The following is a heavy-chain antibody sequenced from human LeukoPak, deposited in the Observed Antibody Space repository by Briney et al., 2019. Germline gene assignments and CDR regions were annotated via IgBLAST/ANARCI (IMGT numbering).Heavy chain of an antibody. J-gene: IGHJ6*03. CDR3: ARGPHIVTGYFATHYYYYYMDV. CDR1: GGSFSGYY. CDR2: INHSGST. D-gene: IGHD3-9*01. V-gene: IGHV4-34*01. Sequence: SSETLSLTCAVYGGSFSGYYWSWIRQPPGKGLEWIGEINHSGSTNYNPSLKSRVTISVDTSKNQFSLKLSSVTAADTAVYYCARGPHIVTGYFATHYYYYYMDVWGKGTTVTVSS.